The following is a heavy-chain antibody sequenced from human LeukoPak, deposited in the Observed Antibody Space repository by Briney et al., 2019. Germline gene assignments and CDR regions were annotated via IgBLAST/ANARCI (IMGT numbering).Heavy chain of an antibody. CDR3: ARLGGTTLIVGLAFDI. J-gene: IGHJ3*02. Sequence: GGSLRLSCAASGFTFSSYAMSWVRQAPGKGLEGVSAISDSGSSTCYADSVKGRLAISRDISKNTLYLQMNSLRAEDTAVYYCARLGGTTLIVGLAFDIWGQGTMVTVSS. V-gene: IGHV3-23*01. D-gene: IGHD3-22*01. CDR1: GFTFSSYA. CDR2: ISDSGSST.